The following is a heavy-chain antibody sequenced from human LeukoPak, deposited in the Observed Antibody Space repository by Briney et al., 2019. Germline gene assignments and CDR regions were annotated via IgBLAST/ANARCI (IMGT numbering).Heavy chain of an antibody. CDR1: GLSFSGQW. CDR2: IKYDGSEK. V-gene: IGHV3-7*01. J-gene: IGHJ4*02. Sequence: GGSLRLSCGGSGLSFSGQWMNWVRPAPGQGLEWVANIKYDGSEKYYVDTVKGRSTISRDDAKNSLSVQMSNVRAEDTAVYYCAFNNNFKYSGQGTQVTVSS. D-gene: IGHD4-11*01. CDR3: AFNNNFKY.